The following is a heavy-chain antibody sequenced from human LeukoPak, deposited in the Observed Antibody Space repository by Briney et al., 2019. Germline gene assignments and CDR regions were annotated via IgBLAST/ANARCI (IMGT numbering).Heavy chain of an antibody. CDR1: GGTFSSYA. J-gene: IGHJ4*02. D-gene: IGHD4-17*01. Sequence: SVKVSCKASGGTFSSYAISWVRQAPGQGLEWMGRIIPILGIANYAQKFQGRVTITADKSTSTAYMELSSLRSEDTAVYYCAKTTVTTDQAGTPEVATLDYWGQGTLVTVSS. CDR2: IIPILGIA. CDR3: AKTTVTTDQAGTPEVATLDY. V-gene: IGHV1-69*04.